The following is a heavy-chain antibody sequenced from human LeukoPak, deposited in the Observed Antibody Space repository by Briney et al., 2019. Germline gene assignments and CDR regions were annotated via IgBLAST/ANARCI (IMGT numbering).Heavy chain of an antibody. D-gene: IGHD1-26*01. V-gene: IGHV4-4*07. CDR3: ARIRGGSYGRGFFDN. CDR1: GDSLSTYY. J-gene: IGHJ4*02. Sequence: SETLSLTCTVSGDSLSTYYWSWIRQPAGRGLEWIGRIFPSGSTNYNPSLKSRVTMSVDTTKNQFSLRLNSVTAADTAVYYCARIRGGSYGRGFFDNWGQGTLVTVSS. CDR2: IFPSGST.